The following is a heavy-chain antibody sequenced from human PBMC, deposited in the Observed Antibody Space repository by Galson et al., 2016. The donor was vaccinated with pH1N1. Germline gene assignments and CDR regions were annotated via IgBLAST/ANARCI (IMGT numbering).Heavy chain of an antibody. D-gene: IGHD2-2*01. CDR3: ARDRGGWDCSSTMCDPHMDI. Sequence: SVKVSCKASGGTFSSDGVSWVRQAPGQGLEWIGRITPMSSLASIAQKFLGRVTITAESMTTVHMGVNSLRPEETAVYFCARDRGGWDCSSTMCDPHMDIWGQGTTVTVSS. CDR1: GGTFSSDG. V-gene: IGHV1-69*04. J-gene: IGHJ6*02. CDR2: ITPMSSLA.